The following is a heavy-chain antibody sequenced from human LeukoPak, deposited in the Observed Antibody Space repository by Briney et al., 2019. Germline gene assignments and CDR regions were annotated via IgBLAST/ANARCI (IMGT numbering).Heavy chain of an antibody. CDR2: IRYDGSNK. CDR3: AKEAHIVVVPAALDI. V-gene: IGHV3-30*02. CDR1: GFTFSSYG. J-gene: IGHJ3*02. D-gene: IGHD2-2*01. Sequence: GESLRLSCAASGFTFSSYGMHWVRQAPGKGLEWVAFIRYDGSNKYYADSVKGRFTISRDNSKNTLYLQMNSLRAEDTAVYYCAKEAHIVVVPAALDIWGQGTMVTVSS.